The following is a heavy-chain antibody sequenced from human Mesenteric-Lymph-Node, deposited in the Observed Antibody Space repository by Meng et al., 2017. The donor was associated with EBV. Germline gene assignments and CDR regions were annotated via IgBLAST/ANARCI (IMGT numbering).Heavy chain of an antibody. V-gene: IGHV1-69-2*01. Sequence: VMVVQSGDWVKEAGSTVKLSCKVSGYTFTDYFVHWMQQAPGKGLEWMGLVDPEDDETIYAERFQGRVTITADTSTDTAYMELSSLRSDDTAVYYCATTILARFRYFDYWGRGTLVTVSS. CDR2: VDPEDDET. D-gene: IGHD2-21*01. J-gene: IGHJ4*02. CDR3: ATTILARFRYFDY. CDR1: GYTFTDYF.